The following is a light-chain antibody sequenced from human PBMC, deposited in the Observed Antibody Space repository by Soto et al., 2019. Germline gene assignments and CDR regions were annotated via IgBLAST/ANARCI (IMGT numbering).Light chain of an antibody. J-gene: IGKJ2*01. CDR2: DAS. CDR1: QSVSSY. CDR3: QQRSNWPPT. V-gene: IGKV3-11*01. Sequence: EIVLTQSPATLSLSPGEISTLSCRASQSVSSYLAWYQQKPGQAPRLLIYDASNGATGIPARFSGSGSGTDFTLTISSLEPEDFAVYYCQQRSNWPPTFGQGTKLEIK.